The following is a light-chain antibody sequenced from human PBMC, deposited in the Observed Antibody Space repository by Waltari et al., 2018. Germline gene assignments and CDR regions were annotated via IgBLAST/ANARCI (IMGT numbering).Light chain of an antibody. Sequence: DIHLTQSPSTLSASVGDRVTITCRTSQTISNWLAWYQQKSGKAPNLLIYQASSLKSGVPSRFSGSGSGTEFTLTIRSLQPEDFATYYCQKYNNYPYTFGQGTKLEIK. CDR3: QKYNNYPYT. J-gene: IGKJ2*01. CDR2: QAS. V-gene: IGKV1-5*03. CDR1: QTISNW.